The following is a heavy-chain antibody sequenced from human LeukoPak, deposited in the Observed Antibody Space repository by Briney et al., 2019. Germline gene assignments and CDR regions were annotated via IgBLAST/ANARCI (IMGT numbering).Heavy chain of an antibody. V-gene: IGHV5-51*02. J-gene: IGHJ4*02. Sequence: GESLKISCKGSGYSFTSYWTGWVGQLPGKGLEWLGIIYPGDSDTRYSPSFQGQVTISADKSISTAYLQWSSLKASDTAMYYCARRPIAAAGRDYFDYWGQGTLVTVSS. CDR1: GYSFTSYW. D-gene: IGHD6-13*01. CDR2: IYPGDSDT. CDR3: ARRPIAAAGRDYFDY.